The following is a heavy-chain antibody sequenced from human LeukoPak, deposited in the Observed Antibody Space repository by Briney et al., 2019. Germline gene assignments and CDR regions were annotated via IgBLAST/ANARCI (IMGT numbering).Heavy chain of an antibody. CDR2: IYYSGST. CDR3: ANYGVVSATYGSPSPFVY. Sequence: SETLSLTCTVSGGSISSSSYYWGWIRQPPGKGLEWIGSIYYSGSTYYNPSLKSRVTISVDTSKNQFSLKLSSVTAADTAVYYCANYGVVSATYGSPSPFVYWGQGTLVTVSS. V-gene: IGHV4-39*07. CDR1: GGSISSSSYY. D-gene: IGHD3-16*01. J-gene: IGHJ4*02.